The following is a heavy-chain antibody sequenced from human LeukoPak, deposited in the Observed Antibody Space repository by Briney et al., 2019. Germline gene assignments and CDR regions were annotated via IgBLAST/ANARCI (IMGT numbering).Heavy chain of an antibody. D-gene: IGHD5-12*01. CDR3: ARDHPRRGYSGYGIDY. V-gene: IGHV3-48*03. Sequence: GGSLRLSCAASGFTFSSYEMNWVRQAPGKGLEWVSYISSSGSTIYYADPVKGRFTISRDNAKNSLYLQMNSLRAEDTAVYYCARDHPRRGYSGYGIDYWGQGTLVTVSS. J-gene: IGHJ4*02. CDR1: GFTFSSYE. CDR2: ISSSGSTI.